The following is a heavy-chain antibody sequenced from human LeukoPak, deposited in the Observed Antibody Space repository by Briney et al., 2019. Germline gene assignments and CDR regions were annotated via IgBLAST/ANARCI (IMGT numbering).Heavy chain of an antibody. J-gene: IGHJ5*02. CDR2: MNQDESDK. V-gene: IGHV3-7*01. D-gene: IGHD5/OR15-5a*01. CDR1: GFTLSSYW. Sequence: GRSLRLSCEASGFTLSSYWMSWVRQAPGKGLEWVANMNQDESDKNYLDSVKGRFTISRGNAKNSLYLQMNSLRAEDTAVYYCARESTRDRPGSWGQGTLVTVSS. CDR3: ARESTRDRPGS.